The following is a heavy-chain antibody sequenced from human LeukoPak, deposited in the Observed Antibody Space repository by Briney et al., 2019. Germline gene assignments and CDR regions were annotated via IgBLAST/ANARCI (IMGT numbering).Heavy chain of an antibody. D-gene: IGHD1-26*01. J-gene: IGHJ1*01. V-gene: IGHV4-39*02. CDR1: GGSITSSSYY. CDR3: EGEVGATLYIHH. Sequence: SETLSLTCTVSGGSITSSSYYWGWIRQPPGKGPEWIGSISYSGSTYYNPSLKSRLTISVDASMSQFFLKLNCVSAADTAIYYCEGEVGATLYIHHWGQGTLVTVSS. CDR2: ISYSGST.